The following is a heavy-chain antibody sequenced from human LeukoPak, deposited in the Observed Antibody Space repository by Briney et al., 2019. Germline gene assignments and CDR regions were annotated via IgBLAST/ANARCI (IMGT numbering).Heavy chain of an antibody. J-gene: IGHJ4*02. Sequence: GGSLRLSCAASGFTFSSYSMNWVRQAPGKGLEWVSSISSSSSYIYYADSVKGRFTISRDNAKNSLYLQMNSLRAEDTAVYYCARKVSGSYYLRYFDYWGQGTLVTVSS. D-gene: IGHD3-10*01. CDR2: ISSSSSYI. V-gene: IGHV3-21*01. CDR3: ARKVSGSYYLRYFDY. CDR1: GFTFSSYS.